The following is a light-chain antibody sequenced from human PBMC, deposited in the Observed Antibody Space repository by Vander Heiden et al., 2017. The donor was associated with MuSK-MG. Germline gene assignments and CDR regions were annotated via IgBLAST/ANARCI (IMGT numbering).Light chain of an antibody. J-gene: IGKJ1*01. CDR3: QQYSNWWT. V-gene: IGKV3-15*01. CDR2: GAS. CDR1: QSVSTF. Sequence: EIVVTQSPATLSVSPGERATLSCRASQSVSTFVAWYQLKPGQAPRLLIYGASTRATGVPARFTGSGFGTGFTLTISSLQSEDFAVYYCQQYSNWWTFGQGTKVDVK.